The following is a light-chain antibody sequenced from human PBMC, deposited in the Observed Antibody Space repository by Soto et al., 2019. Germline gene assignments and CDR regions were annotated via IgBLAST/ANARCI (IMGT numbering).Light chain of an antibody. CDR3: QQYNTWPPFA. CDR1: HSVGSN. Sequence: IVMTQSPATLSVSPGERATLSCRASHSVGSNVAWYQQKPGQAPRLLIYVASTRATGIPARFSGSGSGTEFTLTISSLQSEDFAMYFCQQYNTWPPFAFGPGTKVDI. J-gene: IGKJ3*01. CDR2: VAS. V-gene: IGKV3-15*01.